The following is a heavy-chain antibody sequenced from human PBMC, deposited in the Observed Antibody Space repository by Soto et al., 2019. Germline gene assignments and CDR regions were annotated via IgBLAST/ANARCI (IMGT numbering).Heavy chain of an antibody. J-gene: IGHJ6*02. Sequence: WGSLRLSCAVSGFTFSSYGMSWVRQAPGKGLEWVSAISGSGGSTYYADSAKGRFTISRDNSKNTLYLQMNSLRAEDTAVYYCAKDLYSDFWSAYTNGMDVWGQGPTGTVSS. CDR3: AKDLYSDFWSAYTNGMDV. D-gene: IGHD3-3*01. CDR2: ISGSGGST. V-gene: IGHV3-23*01. CDR1: GFTFSSYG.